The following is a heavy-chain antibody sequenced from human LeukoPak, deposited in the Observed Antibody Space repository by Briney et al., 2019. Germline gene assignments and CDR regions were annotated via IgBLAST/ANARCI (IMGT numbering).Heavy chain of an antibody. CDR3: ARGRSHPTYYYDSSGHVDFDY. V-gene: IGHV1-18*01. Sequence: GASVKVSCKASGYTFTSYGISWVRQAPGQGLEWMGWISAYNGNTNYAQKLQGRVTMTTDTSTSTAYMELRSLRSDDTAVYYCARGRSHPTYYYDSSGHVDFDYWGQGTLVTVSS. J-gene: IGHJ4*02. D-gene: IGHD3-22*01. CDR1: GYTFTSYG. CDR2: ISAYNGNT.